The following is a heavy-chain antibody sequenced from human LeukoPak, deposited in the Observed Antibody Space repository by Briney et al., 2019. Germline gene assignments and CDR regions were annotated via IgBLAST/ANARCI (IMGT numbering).Heavy chain of an antibody. CDR1: GFTFSSCG. CDR2: IWYDGSKE. V-gene: IGHV3-33*01. CDR3: ARDRCSGGSCDSGAEYFQH. Sequence: PGGSLRLSCAASGFTFSSCGMHWVRQVPGKGLEWVAVIWYDGSKEYYADSVKGRFTISRDNSKNTLYLQMNSLRAEDTAVYYCARDRCSGGSCDSGAEYFQHWGQGTLVTVSS. D-gene: IGHD2-15*01. J-gene: IGHJ1*01.